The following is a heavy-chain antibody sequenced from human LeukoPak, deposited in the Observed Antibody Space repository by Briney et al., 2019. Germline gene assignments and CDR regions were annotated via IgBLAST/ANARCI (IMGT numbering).Heavy chain of an antibody. Sequence: TGESLKISCKGSGYSFTSYWIGWVRQMPGKGLEWMGIIYPGDSDTRYSPSFQGQVTISADKSIHTAYLQWSSLKASDTAVYYCARSFTYSSGWYYFDYWGQGTLVTVSS. CDR2: IYPGDSDT. CDR1: GYSFTSYW. V-gene: IGHV5-51*01. CDR3: ARSFTYSSGWYYFDY. J-gene: IGHJ4*02. D-gene: IGHD6-19*01.